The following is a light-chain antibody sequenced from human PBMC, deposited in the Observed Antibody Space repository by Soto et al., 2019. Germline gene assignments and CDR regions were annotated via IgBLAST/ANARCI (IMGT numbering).Light chain of an antibody. CDR3: QQRSNWPPRT. J-gene: IGKJ2*01. CDR2: DAS. CDR1: QSVSSY. V-gene: IGKV3-11*01. Sequence: EIVLTQSPATLSLSPGERATLSCRASQSVSSYLAWYQQKPGQAPRLLIYDASNRATGIPARFSGSGSGTDFTLTISSLETEDVAVYYCQQRSNWPPRTFGQGTKLEIK.